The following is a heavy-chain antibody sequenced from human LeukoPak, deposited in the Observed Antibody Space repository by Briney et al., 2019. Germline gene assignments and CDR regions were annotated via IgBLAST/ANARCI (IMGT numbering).Heavy chain of an antibody. V-gene: IGHV1-24*01. CDR1: GYTLTELS. CDR2: FDPEDGET. D-gene: IGHD2-15*01. CDR3: ATDLGYCSGGSCYWHT. J-gene: IGHJ5*02. Sequence: ASVKVSCKVSGYTLTELSMHWVRQAPGKGPEWMGGFDPEDGETIYAQKFQGRVTMTEDTSTDTAYMELSSLRSEDTAVYYCATDLGYCSGGSCYWHTWGQGTLVTVSS.